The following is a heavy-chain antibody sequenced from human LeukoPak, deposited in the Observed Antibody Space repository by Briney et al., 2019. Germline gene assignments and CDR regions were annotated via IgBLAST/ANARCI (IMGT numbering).Heavy chain of an antibody. D-gene: IGHD3-10*01. CDR2: ISGDGGST. J-gene: IGHJ4*02. CDR1: GFTFSIYT. Sequence: PGGSLRLSCAASGFTFSIYTMAWVRQTPGGGLGWVSGISGDGGSTYYADSVKGRFVISRDNSKSTLYLQMNSLRAEDRAVYYCVKDFGRNLGGPGYWGRGTLVTVSS. CDR3: VKDFGRNLGGPGY. V-gene: IGHV3-23*01.